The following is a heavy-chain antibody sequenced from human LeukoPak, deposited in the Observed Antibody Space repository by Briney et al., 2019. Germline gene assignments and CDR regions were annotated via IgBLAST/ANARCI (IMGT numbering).Heavy chain of an antibody. V-gene: IGHV3-23*01. CDR1: GFTFSSYA. J-gene: IGHJ6*03. Sequence: GGSLRLSCAASGFTFSSYAMSWVRQAPGKGLEWVSAISGSGGSTYYADSVKGRFTISRDNSKNTLYLQMNSLRVEDTAVYYCAKDKGIAAAPLDYMDVRGKGTTVTVSS. D-gene: IGHD6-13*01. CDR3: AKDKGIAAAPLDYMDV. CDR2: ISGSGGST.